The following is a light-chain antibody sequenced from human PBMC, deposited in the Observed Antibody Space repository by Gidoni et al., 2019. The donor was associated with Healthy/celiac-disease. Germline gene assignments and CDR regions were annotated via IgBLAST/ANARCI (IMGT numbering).Light chain of an antibody. CDR2: DVS. V-gene: IGLV2-14*03. CDR3: SSYTSSSTLV. J-gene: IGLJ2*01. Sequence: QSALTQPASVSGSPGQSITISCTGTSSDVGGYNYFSWYQQHPGKAPKLMIYDVSNQPSGVSNRFSGSKSGNTASLTISGLQAEDEADYYCSSYTSSSTLVFGGGTKLTVL. CDR1: SSDVGGYNY.